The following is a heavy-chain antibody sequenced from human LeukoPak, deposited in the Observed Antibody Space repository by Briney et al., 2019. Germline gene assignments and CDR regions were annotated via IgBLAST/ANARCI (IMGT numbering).Heavy chain of an antibody. Sequence: SETLSLTCTVSGSISSYYWSRTRQPPGKGLEWIGYIYTSGSTNYNPSLKSRVTISVDTSKNQFSLDLSSVTAADTAVYYCARQKCTSTSCLTKNAFDIWGQGTMVTVSS. CDR3: ARQKCTSTSCLTKNAFDI. J-gene: IGHJ3*02. CDR1: GSISSYY. V-gene: IGHV4-4*09. D-gene: IGHD2-2*01. CDR2: IYTSGST.